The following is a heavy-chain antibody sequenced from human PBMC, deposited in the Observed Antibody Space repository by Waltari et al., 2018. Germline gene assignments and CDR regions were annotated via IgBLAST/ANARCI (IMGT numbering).Heavy chain of an antibody. Sequence: QVQLVQSGAEVKKPGSSVKVSCKASGGTFSSYGISWVRQAPGQGREWMGGIIPILRLGNNAQKCQGRVTITADESTGTADMGLSSLISGDTAVYYCATRPFGVGKGWSGGRCFPAFDYGGQGTLVTVSS. CDR2: IIPILRLG. V-gene: IGHV1-69*04. CDR3: ATRPFGVGKGWSGGRCFPAFDY. D-gene: IGHD2-15*01. CDR1: GGTFSSYG. J-gene: IGHJ4*02.